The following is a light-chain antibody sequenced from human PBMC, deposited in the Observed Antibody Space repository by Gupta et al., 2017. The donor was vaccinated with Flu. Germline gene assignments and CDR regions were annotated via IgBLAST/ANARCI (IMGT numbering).Light chain of an antibody. CDR1: QSVGTN. J-gene: IGKJ1*01. Sequence: PVTLSVSPGERATLSCRASQSVGTNLAWYQRKPGQPPRLLIFDAFTRAPGVPVRFSGSGSVTEFTLTISSVQSEDFAVYYCQHDNSWPLTFGRGTEVEIK. V-gene: IGKV3-15*01. CDR2: DAF. CDR3: QHDNSWPLT.